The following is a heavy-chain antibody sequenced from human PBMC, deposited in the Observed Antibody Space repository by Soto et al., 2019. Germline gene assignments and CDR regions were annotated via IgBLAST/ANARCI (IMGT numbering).Heavy chain of an antibody. Sequence: GGPLRLSCAASGFTFSSYAMHWVRQAPGKGLEWVAVISYDGSNKYYADSVKGRFTISRDNSKNTLYLQMNSLRAEDTAVYYCAGYYYGSGKVYWGQGTLVTVSS. CDR3: AGYYYGSGKVY. CDR2: ISYDGSNK. D-gene: IGHD3-10*01. CDR1: GFTFSSYA. J-gene: IGHJ4*02. V-gene: IGHV3-30-3*01.